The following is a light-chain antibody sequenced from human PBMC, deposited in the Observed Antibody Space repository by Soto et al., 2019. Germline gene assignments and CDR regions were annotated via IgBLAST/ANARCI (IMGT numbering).Light chain of an antibody. CDR2: LGS. V-gene: IGKV2-28*01. J-gene: IGKJ1*01. Sequence: DIVMTKSPLSLYSTPGEPASISCRSSQRLLFSNGHTYLDWYLQKPGQSPQLLIYLGSHRASGVPDRFSGSASGTDFTLKISRVEAEDVGIYYCMKALEKSWTFGQGTKVEIK. CDR1: QRLLFSNGHTY. CDR3: MKALEKSWT.